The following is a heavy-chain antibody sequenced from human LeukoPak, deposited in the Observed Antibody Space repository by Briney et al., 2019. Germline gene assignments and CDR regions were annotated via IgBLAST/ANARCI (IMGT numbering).Heavy chain of an antibody. CDR2: ISRSSSYI. D-gene: IGHD3-22*01. Sequence: GGSLRLSCAASGFTFSSYSMNWVRRAPGKGLGWVSSISRSSSYIYYADSVKGRFTISRDNATNSLYLQRNSLRAEDTAVYYCARRLSDYYDSSGYRQFDYWGQGNLVTVSS. CDR1: GFTFSSYS. CDR3: ARRLSDYYDSSGYRQFDY. V-gene: IGHV3-21*01. J-gene: IGHJ4*02.